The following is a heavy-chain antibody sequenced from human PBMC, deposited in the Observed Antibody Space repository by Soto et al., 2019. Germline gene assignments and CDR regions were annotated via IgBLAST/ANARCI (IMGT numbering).Heavy chain of an antibody. V-gene: IGHV1-18*01. CDR1: GYTFTSYG. J-gene: IGHJ4*02. CDR2: ISAYSGNT. D-gene: IGHD6-13*01. CDR3: ARDLAAGDY. Sequence: ASVKVSCKASGYTFTSYGISWVRQAPGQGLEWMGWISAYSGNTNYAQKLQGRVTLTTDTSTTTAYMELSSLRFEDSAVYYCARDLAAGDYWGQGTLVTVSS.